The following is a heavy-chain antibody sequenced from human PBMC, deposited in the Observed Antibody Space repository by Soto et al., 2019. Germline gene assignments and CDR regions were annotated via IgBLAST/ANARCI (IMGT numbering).Heavy chain of an antibody. Sequence: SETLSLTCIVSGGSISSYYWSWIRQPPGKGLEGSGYIYYRGRTNYIPYLKSRVTISVDTSKNQFSLKLSSVTAADTAVDYCAGPTKSFFGYWGQGTLVTVCS. V-gene: IGHV4-59*01. J-gene: IGHJ4*02. CDR1: GGSISSYY. D-gene: IGHD2-8*01. CDR3: AGPTKSFFGY. CDR2: IYYRGRT.